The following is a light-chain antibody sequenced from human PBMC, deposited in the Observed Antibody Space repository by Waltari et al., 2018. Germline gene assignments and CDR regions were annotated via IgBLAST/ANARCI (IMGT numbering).Light chain of an antibody. CDR3: MQVLQTPPT. CDR1: QSLLYSNGYNY. V-gene: IGKV2-28*01. CDR2: LGS. Sequence: DIVMTLSPLSLPVTPGEPASISCRSSQSLLYSNGYNYLNWYLQKPGQSPQLLIYLGSSRASGVPDRFSGSGSGTDFTLKISRVEADDVGVYYCMQVLQTPPTFGQGTKVEIK. J-gene: IGKJ1*01.